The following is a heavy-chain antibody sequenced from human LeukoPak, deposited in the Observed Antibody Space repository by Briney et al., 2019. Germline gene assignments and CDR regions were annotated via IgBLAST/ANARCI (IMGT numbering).Heavy chain of an antibody. CDR2: IKSKADGGIS. J-gene: IGHJ4*02. V-gene: IGHV3-15*01. CDR3: TTTYHYDSSPGSFDY. CDR1: GFTFSSYA. D-gene: IGHD3-22*01. Sequence: GGSLRLSCAASGFTFSSYAMSWVRQAPGKGLEWLGRIKSKADGGISDYAEPVKGRFTFSRDDSKNTLYLLMNSPKTEDTAVYYCTTTYHYDSSPGSFDYWGQGTLVTVSS.